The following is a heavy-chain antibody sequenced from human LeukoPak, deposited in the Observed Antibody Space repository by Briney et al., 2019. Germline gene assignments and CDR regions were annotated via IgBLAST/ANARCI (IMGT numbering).Heavy chain of an antibody. D-gene: IGHD3-10*01. J-gene: IGHJ3*01. CDR2: ISSSGSTI. V-gene: IGHV3-11*01. Sequence: PGGSLRLSCAASGFTFSDYYMSWIRQAPGKGLEWVSYISSSGSTIYYADSVKGRFTISRDNSKNTLYLQMNTLRVEDTAVYYCAKSWDAFDFWGQGTMVTVSS. CDR1: GFTFSDYY. CDR3: AKSWDAFDF.